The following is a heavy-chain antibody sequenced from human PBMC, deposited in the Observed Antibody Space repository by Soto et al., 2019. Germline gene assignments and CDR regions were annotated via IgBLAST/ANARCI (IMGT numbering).Heavy chain of an antibody. J-gene: IGHJ6*02. CDR1: GFTLSSYW. Sequence: HPGGSLRLSCAASGFTLSSYWVHWVRQAPGKGLVWVSCIDRDGGVTTYADSVKGRFTISRDNADNTLYLQMNSLRAEDTAVYYCAREPQSARISGLREPYGMDVWGQGTTVTVSS. CDR2: IDRDGGVT. V-gene: IGHV3-74*01. CDR3: AREPQSARISGLREPYGMDV. D-gene: IGHD3-10*01.